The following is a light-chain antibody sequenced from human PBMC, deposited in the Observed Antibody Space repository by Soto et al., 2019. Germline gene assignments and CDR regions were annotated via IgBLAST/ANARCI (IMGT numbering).Light chain of an antibody. CDR1: QSVSSY. J-gene: IGKJ4*01. CDR3: QQRSKWLT. Sequence: EIVLTQSPATLSLSPGERATLSCRASQSVSSYLAWYQQKPGQAPSLLIYDASSRATGIPARFSGIGSGTEFTLTISRLEPEDFAVYYCQQRSKWLTFGGGTKLEIK. V-gene: IGKV3-11*01. CDR2: DAS.